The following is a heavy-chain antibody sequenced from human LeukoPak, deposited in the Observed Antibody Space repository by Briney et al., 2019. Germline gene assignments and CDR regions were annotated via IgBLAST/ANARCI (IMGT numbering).Heavy chain of an antibody. Sequence: SETLSLTCAVSGGSISSSNWWSWVRPPPGKGLEWIGEIYHSGSTNYNPSLKSRVTISVDKSKNQFSLKLSSVTAADTAVYYCASGTTGYSSSWYGFDYWGQGTLVTVSS. V-gene: IGHV4-4*02. D-gene: IGHD6-13*01. CDR3: ASGTTGYSSSWYGFDY. CDR2: IYHSGST. CDR1: GGSISSSNW. J-gene: IGHJ4*02.